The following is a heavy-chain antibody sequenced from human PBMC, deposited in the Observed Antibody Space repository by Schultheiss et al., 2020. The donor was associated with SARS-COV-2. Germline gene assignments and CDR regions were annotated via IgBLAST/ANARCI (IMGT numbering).Heavy chain of an antibody. J-gene: IGHJ6*02. D-gene: IGHD2-2*01. CDR3: ARDADGYCSSTSCWDYYYYGMDV. V-gene: IGHV3-47*02. Sequence: GGSLRLSCAASGFAFSSYALHWVRRAPGKGLEWVSAIGTGGDTYYADSVMGRFTISRDNSKNTLYLQMNSLRAEDTAVYYCARDADGYCSSTSCWDYYYYGMDVWGQGTTVTVSS. CDR1: GFAFSSYA. CDR2: IGTGGDT.